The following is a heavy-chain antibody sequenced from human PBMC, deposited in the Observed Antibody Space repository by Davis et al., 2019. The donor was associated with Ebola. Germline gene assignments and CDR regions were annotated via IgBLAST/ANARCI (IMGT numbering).Heavy chain of an antibody. CDR2: ISYDGSNK. CDR1: GFTFSSYA. CDR3: ARARVWWELVYYFDY. J-gene: IGHJ4*02. V-gene: IGHV3-30-3*01. D-gene: IGHD1-26*01. Sequence: GESLRLSCAASGFTFSSYAMHWVRQAPGKGLEWVAIISYDGSNKYYADSVKGRFTISRDNSKNTLYLQMNSLRAEDTAVYYCARARVWWELVYYFDYWGQGTLVTVSS.